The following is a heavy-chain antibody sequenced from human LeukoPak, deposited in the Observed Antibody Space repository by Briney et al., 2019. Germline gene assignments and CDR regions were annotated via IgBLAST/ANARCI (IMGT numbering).Heavy chain of an antibody. J-gene: IGHJ6*02. CDR3: AKVLGVVPAPLYYYYGMDV. CDR2: ISGSGGST. D-gene: IGHD2-2*01. Sequence: GGSLRLSCAASGFTFSSYAMSWVRQAPGKGLEWVSAISGSGGSTYYADSVKGRFTISRDNSKNTLYLQMNSLRAEDTAVYYCAKVLGVVPAPLYYYYGMDVWGQGTTVTVSS. CDR1: GFTFSSYA. V-gene: IGHV3-23*01.